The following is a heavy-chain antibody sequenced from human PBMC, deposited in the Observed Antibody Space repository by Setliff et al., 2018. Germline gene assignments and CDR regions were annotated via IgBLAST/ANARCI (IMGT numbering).Heavy chain of an antibody. D-gene: IGHD6-19*01. J-gene: IGHJ4*02. CDR3: ARSPPNRGSGSGWYVDF. CDR1: GYTFTNYG. Sequence: ASVKVSCKDSGYTFTNYGITWVRQAPGQGLEWMGWISAYDGNTKFAQNIQGRVTLTTDTPTSTAYMELRSLRSDDTAVYYCARSPPNRGSGSGWYVDFWGQGTLVTVSS. CDR2: ISAYDGNT. V-gene: IGHV1-18*01.